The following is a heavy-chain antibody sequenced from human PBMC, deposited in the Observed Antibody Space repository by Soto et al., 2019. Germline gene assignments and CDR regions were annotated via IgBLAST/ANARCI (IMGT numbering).Heavy chain of an antibody. J-gene: IGHJ6*02. V-gene: IGHV1-69*05. CDR1: GGTFSRYS. CDR3: ARPYEGGYSSNHHYYYALDV. D-gene: IGHD3-22*01. Sequence: SVKVSCKISGGTFSRYSISWVRQAPGQGLEWMGGIVPIFGTRNYAQKFQDRVTITTDESATTAHMELSNLRSEDTAVYYCARPYEGGYSSNHHYYYALDVWGQGTAVTVS. CDR2: IVPIFGTR.